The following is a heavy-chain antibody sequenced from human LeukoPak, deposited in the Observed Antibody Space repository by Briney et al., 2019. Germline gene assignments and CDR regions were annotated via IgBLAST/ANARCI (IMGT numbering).Heavy chain of an antibody. CDR1: GFTCNNYW. J-gene: IGHJ3*02. V-gene: IGHV3-7*01. CDR3: AREGPREHAFDI. D-gene: IGHD1-26*01. Sequence: GGSLRLSCVASGFTCNNYWMSWVRLPPGKGLEWVANIKPDGSEKYYVDSVKGRFYISRDNARNAIYLQMNSLRVEDTALYYCAREGPREHAFDIWGPGTMVTVSS. CDR2: IKPDGSEK.